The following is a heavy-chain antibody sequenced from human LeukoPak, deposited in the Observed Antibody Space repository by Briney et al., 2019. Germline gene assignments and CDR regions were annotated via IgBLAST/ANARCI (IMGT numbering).Heavy chain of an antibody. V-gene: IGHV4-59*01. CDR3: ASVSNYDSSGYYHHPYYFDY. J-gene: IGHJ4*02. D-gene: IGHD3-22*01. CDR1: GGSINTYY. CDR2: IYYTGNT. Sequence: SETLSLTCTVSGGSINTYYWSWIRQPPGKGLEWLGYIYYTGNTNYHPSLKSRVTVSVDTSNNQFSLKLSSVTAADTAVYYCASVSNYDSSGYYHHPYYFDYWGQGTLVTVSS.